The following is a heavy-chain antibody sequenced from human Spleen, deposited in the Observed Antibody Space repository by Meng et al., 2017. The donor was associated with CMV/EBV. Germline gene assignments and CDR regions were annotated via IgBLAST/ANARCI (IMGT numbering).Heavy chain of an antibody. CDR3: ARDREWNDPRPFDY. D-gene: IGHD1-1*01. J-gene: IGHJ4*02. CDR1: GGSISSYY. Sequence: SETLSLTCTVSGGSISSYYWSWIRQPPGKGLEWIGYIYYSGSTNYNPSLKSRVTISVDTSKNQFSLKLSSVTAADTAVYYCARDREWNDPRPFDYWGQGMLVTVSS. V-gene: IGHV4-59*01. CDR2: IYYSGST.